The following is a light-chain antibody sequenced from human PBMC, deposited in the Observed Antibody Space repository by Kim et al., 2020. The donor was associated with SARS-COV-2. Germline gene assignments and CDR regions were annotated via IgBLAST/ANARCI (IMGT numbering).Light chain of an antibody. CDR1: TSNIGAGYD. Sequence: RVTSSWSGSTSNIGAGYDVHWYQQIPGSAPKLLIYGNDNRPSGVPDRFSGAKSGTSASLAITGLQPEDEADYYCQSFDRGLTASVFGGGTQLTVL. CDR2: GND. J-gene: IGLJ7*01. CDR3: QSFDRGLTASV. V-gene: IGLV1-40*01.